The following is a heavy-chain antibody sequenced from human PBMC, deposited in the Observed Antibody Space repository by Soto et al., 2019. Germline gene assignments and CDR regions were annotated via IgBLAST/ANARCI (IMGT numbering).Heavy chain of an antibody. D-gene: IGHD3-22*01. J-gene: IGHJ3*01. CDR2: IYSGGST. V-gene: IGHV3-53*01. CDR3: ATRPLLPGAP. Sequence: EVQLVESGGGLIQPGGSLRLSCAASGFTFSSTDMNWVRQAPGKGLEWVSLIYSGGSTYYAHSVKGRFTISRDNSKDTLYLQMSSLRAEHTAVYYCATRPLLPGAPWGQGTMVTVSS. CDR1: GFTFSSTD.